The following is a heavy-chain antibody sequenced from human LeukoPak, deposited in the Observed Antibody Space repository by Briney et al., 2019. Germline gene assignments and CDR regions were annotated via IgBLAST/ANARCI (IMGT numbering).Heavy chain of an antibody. D-gene: IGHD3-22*01. Sequence: GGSLRLSCAASGFTVSSNYMSWVRQAPGKGLEWVSVIYSGGSTYYADSVKGRFIISRDNSKNTLYLQMNSLRAEDTAVYYCARVSRGPHPYYYDSSGYMDYWGRGTLVTVSS. CDR3: ARVSRGPHPYYYDSSGYMDY. V-gene: IGHV3-53*01. CDR2: IYSGGST. J-gene: IGHJ4*02. CDR1: GFTVSSNY.